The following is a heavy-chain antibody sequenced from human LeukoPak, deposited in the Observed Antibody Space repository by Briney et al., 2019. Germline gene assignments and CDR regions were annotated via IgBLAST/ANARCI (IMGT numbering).Heavy chain of an antibody. Sequence: GGSLRLSCAASDLISFCMSWMHWVRQAPGQGLMWVSLINSDGSMTSYADSVKGRFTISRDNAKNTLYLQMNGLSVEDTAVYYCARDRLYTSDYWGQGTLVTVSS. CDR3: ARDRLYTSDY. CDR2: INSDGSMT. D-gene: IGHD6-13*01. CDR1: DLISFCMSW. J-gene: IGHJ4*02. V-gene: IGHV3-74*01.